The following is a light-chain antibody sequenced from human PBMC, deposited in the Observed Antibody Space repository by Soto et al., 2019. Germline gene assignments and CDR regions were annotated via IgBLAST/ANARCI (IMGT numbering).Light chain of an antibody. V-gene: IGKV1-39*01. CDR2: AAS. CDR3: QQNYVTPLT. Sequence: DIQMTQSPSSLSASVGDRVTITCRASQSISDYFNWYQQKPGKAPKLLIYAASSLQSGVPSRFSGSGSGTDFTLTISSLQPEDFATYYCQQNYVTPLTFGGGTKVEIK. CDR1: QSISDY. J-gene: IGKJ4*01.